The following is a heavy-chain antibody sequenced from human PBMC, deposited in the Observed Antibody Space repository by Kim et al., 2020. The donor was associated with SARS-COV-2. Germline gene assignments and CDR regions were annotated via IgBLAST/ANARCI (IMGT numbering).Heavy chain of an antibody. CDR2: ISYDGSNK. Sequence: GGSLRLSCAASGFTFSSYGMHWVRQAPGMGLEWVAVISYDGSNKYYADSVKGRFTISRDNSKNTLYLQMNSLRAEDTAVYYCAKDLEHGYFDYWGQGTLVTVSS. J-gene: IGHJ4*02. D-gene: IGHD1-1*01. V-gene: IGHV3-30*18. CDR3: AKDLEHGYFDY. CDR1: GFTFSSYG.